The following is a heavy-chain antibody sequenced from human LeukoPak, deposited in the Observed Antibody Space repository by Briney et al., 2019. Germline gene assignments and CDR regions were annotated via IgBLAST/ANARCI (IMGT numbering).Heavy chain of an antibody. V-gene: IGHV1-18*01. D-gene: IGHD1-7*01. J-gene: IGHJ5*02. Sequence: GASVKVSCKASGYTFTSYGISWVRQAPEQGLEWMGWISAYNGNTNYAQKLQGRVTMTTDTSTSTAYMELRSLRSDDTAVYYCARDPYRYNWNSRWFDPWGQGTLVTVSS. CDR1: GYTFTSYG. CDR2: ISAYNGNT. CDR3: ARDPYRYNWNSRWFDP.